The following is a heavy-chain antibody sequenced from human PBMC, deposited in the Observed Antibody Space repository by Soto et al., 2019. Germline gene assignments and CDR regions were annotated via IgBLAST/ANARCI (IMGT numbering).Heavy chain of an antibody. J-gene: IGHJ4*02. CDR3: ARDRRRYNSFDY. V-gene: IGHV3-30-3*01. Sequence: QVQLVGSGGGVVQPGRSLRLSCAASGFTFSSYAMHWVRQAPGKGLEWVAVISYDGSNKYYADSVKGRFTISRDNSKNTLYLQMNSLRAEDTAVYYCARDRRRYNSFDYWGQGTLVTVSS. CDR1: GFTFSSYA. D-gene: IGHD1-20*01. CDR2: ISYDGSNK.